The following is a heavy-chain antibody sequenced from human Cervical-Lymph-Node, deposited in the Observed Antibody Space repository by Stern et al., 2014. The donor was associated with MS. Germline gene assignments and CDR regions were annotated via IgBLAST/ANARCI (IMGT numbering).Heavy chain of an antibody. V-gene: IGHV1-3*01. CDR3: ARGAGVYWYFDL. J-gene: IGHJ2*01. D-gene: IGHD3-10*01. Sequence: QVQLVQSGDEVKKPGASVKVSCKASGYTFMTYAMHWVRQAPGQRLEWMGWINAGNGNTKYSQKFQGRVTITRDTSASTAYMELSSLRSEDTAVYYCARGAGVYWYFDLWGRGTLVTVSS. CDR1: GYTFMTYA. CDR2: INAGNGNT.